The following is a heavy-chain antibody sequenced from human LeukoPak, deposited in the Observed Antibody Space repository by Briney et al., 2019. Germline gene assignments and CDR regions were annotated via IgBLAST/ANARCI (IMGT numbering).Heavy chain of an antibody. CDR3: ARSPPWDAFDI. CDR2: IYYSGST. V-gene: IGHV4-59*01. CDR1: GDSIRSYY. J-gene: IGHJ3*02. Sequence: SETLSLTCTVSGDSIRSYYWSWIRQPPGKGLEWIGYIYYSGSTNYNPSLKGRVTISLDTSKNQFSLKLSSVTAADTAVYYCARSPPWDAFDIWGQGTMVTVSS.